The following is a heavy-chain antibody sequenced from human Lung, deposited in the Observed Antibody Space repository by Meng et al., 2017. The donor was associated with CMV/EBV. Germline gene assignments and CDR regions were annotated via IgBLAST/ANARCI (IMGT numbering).Heavy chain of an antibody. Sequence: SXXVSXKASGGTFSSYTVNWVRQAPGQGLEWMGRIIPMFGATNYTQKFQGRVTITTDKSTSTAYMELSSLRSEDTAVYYCAGDPEATFPEGDGYYSDYWGQGTLVTVSS. J-gene: IGHJ4*02. D-gene: IGHD2-21*01. CDR3: AGDPEATFPEGDGYYSDY. V-gene: IGHV1-69*08. CDR2: IIPMFGAT. CDR1: GGTFSSYT.